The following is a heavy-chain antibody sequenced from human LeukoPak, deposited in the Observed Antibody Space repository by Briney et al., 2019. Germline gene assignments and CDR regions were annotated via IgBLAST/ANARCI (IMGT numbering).Heavy chain of an antibody. CDR2: ISPYNGNT. V-gene: IGHV1-18*04. J-gene: IGHJ3*02. CDR1: GYTFTGYY. D-gene: IGHD3-22*01. Sequence: GASVKVSCKASGYTFTGYYLHWVRQAPGQGLEWMGWISPYNGNTNYAQNLQGRVTMTTDTSTTTAYMELRSLRSDDTAVYYCARADDSSGHYAPFDMWGQGTMVTVSS. CDR3: ARADDSSGHYAPFDM.